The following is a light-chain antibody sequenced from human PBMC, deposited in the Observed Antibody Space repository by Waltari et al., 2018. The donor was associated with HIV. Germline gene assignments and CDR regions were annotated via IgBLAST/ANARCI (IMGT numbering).Light chain of an antibody. CDR2: EDS. Sequence: SYVLTQPPSVSVAPGQTARITCGGSNIGSKSVHWYQQRPGQAPALVVYEDSDRPSGVPERFSGSNSVNTATLTISRVEAGDEADYYCQVWDSSSTHAGVVFGGGTKLTGL. V-gene: IGLV3-21*02. CDR3: QVWDSSSTHAGVV. CDR1: NIGSKS. J-gene: IGLJ2*01.